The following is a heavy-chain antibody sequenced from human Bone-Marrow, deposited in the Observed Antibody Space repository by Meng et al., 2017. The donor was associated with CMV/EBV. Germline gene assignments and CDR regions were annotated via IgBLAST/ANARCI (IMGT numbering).Heavy chain of an antibody. CDR2: IKSKTDGGTT. J-gene: IGHJ6*02. CDR1: GFTFSNAW. V-gene: IGHV3-15*01. D-gene: IGHD2-2*01. CDR3: TTDACSSTSCKRFRVKYYYYYYGMDV. Sequence: GGSLRLSCAASGFTFSNAWMSWVRQAPGKGLEWVGRIKSKTDGGTTDYAAPVKGRFTISRDDSKNTLYLQMNSLKTEDTAVYYCTTDACSSTSCKRFRVKYYYYYYGMDVWGQGTTVTVSS.